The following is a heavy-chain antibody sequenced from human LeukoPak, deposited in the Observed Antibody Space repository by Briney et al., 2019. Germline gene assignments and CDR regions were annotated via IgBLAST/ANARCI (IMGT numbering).Heavy chain of an antibody. CDR2: ISGGGST. J-gene: IGHJ4*02. CDR3: ASSTNLFC. D-gene: IGHD2-8*01. Sequence: GGSLRLSCAASGFKFSKYAMSWVRQDPGKGLEWVSAISGGGSTYYADSVKGRFTISRDNSKNTMFLQMNSLRADDTAVYYCASSTNLFCWGQGTLVTVSS. CDR1: GFKFSKYA. V-gene: IGHV3-23*01.